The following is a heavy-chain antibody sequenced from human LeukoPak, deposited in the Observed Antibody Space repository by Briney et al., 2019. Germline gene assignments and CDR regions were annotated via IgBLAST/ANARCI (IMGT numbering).Heavy chain of an antibody. J-gene: IGHJ4*02. D-gene: IGHD2/OR15-2a*01. CDR1: GFTFRSYE. V-gene: IGHV3-48*03. CDR3: ARERTTIVSGTTIGAY. Sequence: GGSLTLSCEDSGFTFRSYEMNWVRQAPGKGLEWISYITGSGDTIYYADSVKGRFTISRDNAKNSLFLQMNSLTADDTAVYYCARERTTIVSGTTIGAYWGQGTLVTVSS. CDR2: ITGSGDTI.